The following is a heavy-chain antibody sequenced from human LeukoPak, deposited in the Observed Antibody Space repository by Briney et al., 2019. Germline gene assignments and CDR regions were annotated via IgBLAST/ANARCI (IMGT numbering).Heavy chain of an antibody. Sequence: GASVKVSCKASGGTFSSYAISWVRQAPGQGLEWMGGIIPIFGTANYAQKFQGRVTMTRNTSISTAYMELSSLRSEDTAVYYCARGPYSSSWYPYYYYGMDVWGQGTTVTVSS. J-gene: IGHJ6*02. CDR1: GGTFSSYA. V-gene: IGHV1-69*05. CDR2: IIPIFGTA. D-gene: IGHD6-13*01. CDR3: ARGPYSSSWYPYYYYGMDV.